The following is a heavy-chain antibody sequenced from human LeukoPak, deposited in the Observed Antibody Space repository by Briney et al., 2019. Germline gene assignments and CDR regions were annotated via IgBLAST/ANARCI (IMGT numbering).Heavy chain of an antibody. Sequence: QSGGSLRLSCAASGFTFSSYAMHWVRQAPGKGLEWVAVISYDGSNKYYADSVKGRSTISRDNSKNTLYLQMNSLRAEDTAVYYCARGRPIDYWGQGTLVTVSS. J-gene: IGHJ4*02. CDR2: ISYDGSNK. V-gene: IGHV3-30-3*01. CDR1: GFTFSSYA. D-gene: IGHD3-10*01. CDR3: ARGRPIDY.